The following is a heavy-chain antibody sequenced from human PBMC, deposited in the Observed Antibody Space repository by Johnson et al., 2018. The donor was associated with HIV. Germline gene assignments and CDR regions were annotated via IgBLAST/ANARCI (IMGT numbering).Heavy chain of an antibody. Sequence: VQLVESGGGLVQPGRSLRLSCAASGFSFDDYAMHWVRQTPGKGLEWVSGINWNSASIAYVDSVKGRFTISRDNAKNSLYLQMNSLRAEDTAVYYCARGAAFDIWGQGTMVIVSS. CDR1: GFSFDDYA. CDR2: INWNSASI. CDR3: ARGAAFDI. J-gene: IGHJ3*02. V-gene: IGHV3-9*01.